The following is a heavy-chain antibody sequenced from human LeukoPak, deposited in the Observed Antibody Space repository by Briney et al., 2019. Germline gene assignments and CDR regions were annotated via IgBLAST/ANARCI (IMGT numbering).Heavy chain of an antibody. Sequence: SETLSLTCAAYGGSFSGYYWSWIRQPPGKGLEWIGEINHSGSTNYNPSLKSRVTISVDTSKNQFSLKLSSVTAADTAVYYCARGHGITIFGVVTINRNWFDPWGQGTLVTVSS. CDR2: INHSGST. V-gene: IGHV4-34*01. CDR1: GGSFSGYY. CDR3: ARGHGITIFGVVTINRNWFDP. D-gene: IGHD3-3*01. J-gene: IGHJ5*02.